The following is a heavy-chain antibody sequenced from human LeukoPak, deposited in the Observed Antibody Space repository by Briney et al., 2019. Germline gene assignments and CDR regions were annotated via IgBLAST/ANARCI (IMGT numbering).Heavy chain of an antibody. CDR2: IYYSGST. D-gene: IGHD2-15*01. J-gene: IGHJ4*02. CDR3: ARLLGYPVPEYYFDY. Sequence: SETLSLICTVSGGSISSYYWSWIRQPPGKGLEWIGYIYYSGSTNYNPSLKSRVTISVDTSKNQFSLKLSSVTAADTAVYYCARLLGYPVPEYYFDYWGQGTLVTVSS. CDR1: GGSISSYY. V-gene: IGHV4-59*01.